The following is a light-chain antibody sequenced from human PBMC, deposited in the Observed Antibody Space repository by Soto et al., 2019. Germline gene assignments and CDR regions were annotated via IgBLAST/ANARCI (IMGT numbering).Light chain of an antibody. CDR3: QQSHSAPLT. V-gene: IGKV1-39*01. J-gene: IGKJ4*01. Sequence: QMTQSPSSLFVSVGDRVTITCRASQSISSHLNWYQQKVGQTPRLLIYAASTLQSEVPPRFSGSGSGTEFTLTISGLQREDFATYYCQQSHSAPLTFGGGTKIQI. CDR1: QSISSH. CDR2: AAS.